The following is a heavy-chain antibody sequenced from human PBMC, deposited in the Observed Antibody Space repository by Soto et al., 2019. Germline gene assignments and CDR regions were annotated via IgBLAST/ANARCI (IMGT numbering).Heavy chain of an antibody. CDR1: CGSISSSSYY. CDR3: ARGVYLGLVGTGRFAP. J-gene: IGHJ5*02. CDR2: IYYSGST. Sequence: SETLSLTCTSSCGSISSSSYYWGWIRQPPGKGLEWIGSIYYSGSTYYNPSLRSRVTVSLGTSKNHFSLRLSSVTSADTAVYYCARGVYLGLVGTGRFAPWGRGPLVTVSS. D-gene: IGHD2-8*01. V-gene: IGHV4-39*07.